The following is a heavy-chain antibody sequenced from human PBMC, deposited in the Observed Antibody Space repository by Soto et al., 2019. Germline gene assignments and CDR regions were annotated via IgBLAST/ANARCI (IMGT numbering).Heavy chain of an antibody. CDR2: IYYSGST. CDR1: GVSISSYY. CDR3: ARFSSGWKNWFDP. Sequence: SETLSLTCTVSGVSISSYYWSWIRQPPGKGLEWIGYIYYSGSTNYNPSLKSRVTISVDTSKNQFSPKLSSVTAADTAVYYCARFSSGWKNWFDPWGQGTLVTVS. J-gene: IGHJ5*02. V-gene: IGHV4-59*01. D-gene: IGHD6-19*01.